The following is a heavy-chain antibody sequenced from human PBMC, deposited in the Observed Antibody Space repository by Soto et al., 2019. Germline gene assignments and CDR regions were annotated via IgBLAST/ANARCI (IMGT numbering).Heavy chain of an antibody. J-gene: IGHJ6*02. CDR1: GGTFSSYA. Sequence: QVQLVQSGAEVKKPGSSVKVSCKASGGTFSSYAISWVRQAPGQGLEWMGGIIPIFGTANYAQKFQGRVTRTADESXXTXYXVLSSLRSEDTAVYYCARENCGGDCYSSYYYYGMDVWGQGTTVTVSS. V-gene: IGHV1-69*12. CDR2: IIPIFGTA. D-gene: IGHD2-21*02. CDR3: ARENCGGDCYSSYYYYGMDV.